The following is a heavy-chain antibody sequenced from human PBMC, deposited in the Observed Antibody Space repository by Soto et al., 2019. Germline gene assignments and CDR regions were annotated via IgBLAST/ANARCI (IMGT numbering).Heavy chain of an antibody. J-gene: IGHJ6*03. CDR2: IIPILGIA. CDR3: ASKDVAAAGSYYYYMDV. V-gene: IGHV1-69*02. Sequence: VQLVQSGAEVKKPGSSVKVSCKASGGTFSSYTISWVRQAPGRGLEWMGRIIPILGIANYAQKFQGRVTITADKSTSTAYMELSSLRSEDTAVYYCASKDVAAAGSYYYYMDVWGKGTTVTVSS. CDR1: GGTFSSYT. D-gene: IGHD6-13*01.